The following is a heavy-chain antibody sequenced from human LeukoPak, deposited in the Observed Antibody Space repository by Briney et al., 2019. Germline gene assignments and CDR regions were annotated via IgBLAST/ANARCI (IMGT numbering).Heavy chain of an antibody. D-gene: IGHD1-1*01. J-gene: IGHJ6*03. V-gene: IGHV3-13*01. CDR3: ARGPPRGKYYYMDV. CDR2: IGTDSDT. Sequence: PGGSLRLSCAASGFTFSSFDMHWVRQATGQGLEWVSTIGTDSDTYYPGSVEGRFTLSRDNAKNSLYLQMNSLTAGDTAVYYCARGPPRGKYYYMDVWGKGTTVTVSS. CDR1: GFTFSSFD.